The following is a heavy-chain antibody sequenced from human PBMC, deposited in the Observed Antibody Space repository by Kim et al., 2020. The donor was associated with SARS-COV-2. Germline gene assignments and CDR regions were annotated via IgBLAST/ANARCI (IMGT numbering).Heavy chain of an antibody. CDR3: TTDPQGGWIQPWGDFYYLGMDV. CDR1: GFTFSNAW. J-gene: IGHJ6*01. CDR2: IKSKTDGGTT. D-gene: IGHD5-18*01. Sequence: GGSLRLSCAASGFTFSNAWMSWVRQAPGKGLEWVGRIKSKTDGGTTDYAAPVKGRFTISRDDSKNTLYLQMNSLKTEDTAVYYCTTDPQGGWIQPWGDFYYLGMDVWGQGTTVTVPS. V-gene: IGHV3-15*01.